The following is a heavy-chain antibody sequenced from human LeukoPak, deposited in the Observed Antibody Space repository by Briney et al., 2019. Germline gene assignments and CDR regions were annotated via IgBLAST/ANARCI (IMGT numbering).Heavy chain of an antibody. CDR1: GFAFSSYS. CDR2: ITSGSDYK. D-gene: IGHD6-19*01. J-gene: IGHJ4*02. Sequence: GGSLRLSCAASGFAFSSYSMSWVRQAPGKGLEWVSSITSGSDYKYYADSVMGRFTISRDNAKNSLYLEMNSLRAEDTAVYYCARDDSGWSRDSWGQGTLVIVSS. V-gene: IGHV3-21*01. CDR3: ARDDSGWSRDS.